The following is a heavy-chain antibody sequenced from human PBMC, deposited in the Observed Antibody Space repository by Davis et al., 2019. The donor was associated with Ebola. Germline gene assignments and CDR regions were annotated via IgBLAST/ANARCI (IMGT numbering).Heavy chain of an antibody. CDR1: GFTVSSTY. D-gene: IGHD3-16*01. V-gene: IGHV3-53*01. CDR3: ARGGPLYYYGMDV. CDR2: IYSGGST. Sequence: PGGSLRLSCAASGFTVSSTYMSWVRQAPGKGLQWVSVIYSGGSTYYADSVKGRFTISRDKSKNTLSLQMNSLRAEDTAVYYCARGGPLYYYGMDVWGQGTTVTVSS. J-gene: IGHJ6*02.